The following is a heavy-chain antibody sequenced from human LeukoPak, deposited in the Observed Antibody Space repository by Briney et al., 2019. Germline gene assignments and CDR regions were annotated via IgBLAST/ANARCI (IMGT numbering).Heavy chain of an antibody. V-gene: IGHV1-18*01. J-gene: IGHJ4*02. Sequence: ASVKVSCKASGYTFTSYGISWVRQAPGQGLEWMGWISAYNGNTNYAQKVQGRVTMTTDTNTSTAYMELRSLRSDDTAVYYCARRSIVLVTAISEDYWGQGTLVTVSS. D-gene: IGHD2-21*02. CDR3: ARRSIVLVTAISEDY. CDR2: ISAYNGNT. CDR1: GYTFTSYG.